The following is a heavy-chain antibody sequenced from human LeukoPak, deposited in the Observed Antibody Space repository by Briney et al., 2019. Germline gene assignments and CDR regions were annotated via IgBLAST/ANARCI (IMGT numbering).Heavy chain of an antibody. J-gene: IGHJ3*01. CDR2: MYYSGNT. Sequence: SETLSLTCTVSGGSIRSDCWCWIRQRPRQGLEWIGYMYYSGNTNYTPSLKSRVTISVGTSKNQFSLNLSSVTAADTAVYYCARAGVAGPPPVWGQGTMVTVSS. V-gene: IGHV4-59*12. CDR1: GGSIRSDC. D-gene: IGHD6-19*01. CDR3: ARAGVAGPPPV.